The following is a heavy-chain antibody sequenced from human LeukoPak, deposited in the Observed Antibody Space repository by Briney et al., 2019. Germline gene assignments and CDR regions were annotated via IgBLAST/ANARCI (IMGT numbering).Heavy chain of an antibody. V-gene: IGHV4-59*01. Sequence: SETLSLTCTVSGGSIRSYYWSWIRQPPGKGLEWIGYIYYSGSTNYSPSLKSRVTTSLDTSKNQFSLKLSSVTAADTAMYYCASGGYSSTWPLGGWGQGTLVTVSS. CDR3: ASGGYSSTWPLGG. CDR1: GGSIRSYY. CDR2: IYYSGST. D-gene: IGHD6-13*01. J-gene: IGHJ4*02.